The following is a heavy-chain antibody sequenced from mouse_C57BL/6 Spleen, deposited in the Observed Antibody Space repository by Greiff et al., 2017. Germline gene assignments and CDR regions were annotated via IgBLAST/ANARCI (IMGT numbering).Heavy chain of an antibody. CDR2: IYPGSGNT. V-gene: IGHV1-76*01. CDR1: GYTFTDYY. D-gene: IGHD1-1*01. Sequence: QVQLQQSGAELVRPGASVKLSCKASGYTFTDYYINWVKQRPGQGLEWIARIYPGSGNTYYNEKFKGKATLTVDPSSSTAYMELHSLTSEDSAVYFCAREGIPTVVDYYAMDYWGQGTSVTVSS. J-gene: IGHJ4*01. CDR3: AREGIPTVVDYYAMDY.